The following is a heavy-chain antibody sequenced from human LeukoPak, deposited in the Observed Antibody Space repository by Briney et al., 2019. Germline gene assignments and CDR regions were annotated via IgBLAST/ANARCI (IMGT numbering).Heavy chain of an antibody. CDR2: ISSSGSTI. V-gene: IGHV3-48*03. CDR3: ARQYYYDSSGYWSGYYFDY. CDR1: GFTFSSYE. J-gene: IGHJ4*02. D-gene: IGHD3-22*01. Sequence: PGGSLRLSCAASGFTFSSYEMNWVRQAPGKGLEWVSYISSSGSTIYYADSVKGRFTISRDNAKNSLYLQMNSLRAEDTAVYYCARQYYYDSSGYWSGYYFDYWGQGTLVTVSS.